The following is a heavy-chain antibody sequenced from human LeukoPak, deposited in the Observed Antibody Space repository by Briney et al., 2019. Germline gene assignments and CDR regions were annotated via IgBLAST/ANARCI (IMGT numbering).Heavy chain of an antibody. CDR2: FCYGGSS. CDR1: GGSISRDNYC. V-gene: IGHV4-39*01. CDR3: VRSRMRDGYNFAY. J-gene: IGHJ4*02. Sequence: PSETLSLTCTVSGGSISRDNYCWGWIRQPPVKGLEWIGSFCYGGSSYNNPSLKSRVTISVDTSKNQLSLKLSSVTAADTAVYYCVRSRMRDGYNFAYWGQGILVTVSS. D-gene: IGHD5-24*01.